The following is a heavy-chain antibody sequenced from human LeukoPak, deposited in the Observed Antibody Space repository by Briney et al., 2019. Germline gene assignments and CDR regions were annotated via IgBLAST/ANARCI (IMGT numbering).Heavy chain of an antibody. J-gene: IGHJ4*02. D-gene: IGHD3-22*01. CDR1: GYTFTGYY. CDR3: ARLARYYDSSGYYYEGNDY. V-gene: IGHV1-2*02. Sequence: GASVKVSCKASGYTFTGYYMHWVRQAPGQGLEWMGWINPNSGGTNYAQKFQGRVTMARDTSISTAYMELSRLRSDDTAVYYCARLARYYDSSGYYYEGNDYWGQGTLVTVSS. CDR2: INPNSGGT.